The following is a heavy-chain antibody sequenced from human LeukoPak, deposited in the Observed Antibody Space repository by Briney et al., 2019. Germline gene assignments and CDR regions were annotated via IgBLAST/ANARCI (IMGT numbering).Heavy chain of an antibody. CDR2: INPGGDNT. CDR3: ARIRDGYNDAYDI. Sequence: ASVQVSCKASGYTFTNYYIHWVRRAPGQGVEWMGLINPGGDNTDYAQNFQGRVTMTRDTSTSTVYMGLSSLRSEDTAVYYCARIRDGYNDAYDIWGQGTMVTVSS. J-gene: IGHJ3*02. CDR1: GYTFTNYY. D-gene: IGHD5-24*01. V-gene: IGHV1-46*01.